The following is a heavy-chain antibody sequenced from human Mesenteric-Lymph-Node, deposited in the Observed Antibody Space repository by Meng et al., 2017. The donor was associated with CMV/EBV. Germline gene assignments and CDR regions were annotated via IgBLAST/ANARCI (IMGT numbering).Heavy chain of an antibody. CDR1: GFTVSSNY. V-gene: IGHV3-53*01. J-gene: IGHJ6*02. CDR3: ARGAGDYYYHAMDV. D-gene: IGHD4-17*01. Sequence: GGSLRLSCAASGFTVSSNYMSWVRQAPGKGLEWVSVIYSGTITYYADSVKGRFTISRDNSKNTLYLQMNSLRAEDTAVYYCARGAGDYYYHAMDVWGQGTTVTVSS. CDR2: IYSGTIT.